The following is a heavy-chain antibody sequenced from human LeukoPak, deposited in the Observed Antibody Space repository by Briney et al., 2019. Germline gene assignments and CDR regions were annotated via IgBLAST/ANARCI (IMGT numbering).Heavy chain of an antibody. CDR3: ARDEGSYTRVDS. Sequence: SETLSLTCTVSGGFISNYYWSWIRQPPGKGLEWIGYFYYTGSTNYNPSLKSRVTISVDTSKNQFSLQLSSVTAADTAVYYCARDEGSYTRVDSWGQGTLVTVSS. D-gene: IGHD1-26*01. J-gene: IGHJ4*02. CDR2: FYYTGST. V-gene: IGHV4-59*12. CDR1: GGFISNYY.